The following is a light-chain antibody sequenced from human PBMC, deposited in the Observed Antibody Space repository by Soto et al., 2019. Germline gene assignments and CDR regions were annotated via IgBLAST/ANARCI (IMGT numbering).Light chain of an antibody. Sequence: EIVMTQSPATLYVSPGERATLSCRASQSVSSDLAWYQQKPGQAPRLLIYGASTRVTGIPARFSGSGSGTEFTLTISSLQSEDFAVYHCQQYSNWPWTFGQGTKVDIK. CDR2: GAS. CDR1: QSVSSD. V-gene: IGKV3-15*01. CDR3: QQYSNWPWT. J-gene: IGKJ1*01.